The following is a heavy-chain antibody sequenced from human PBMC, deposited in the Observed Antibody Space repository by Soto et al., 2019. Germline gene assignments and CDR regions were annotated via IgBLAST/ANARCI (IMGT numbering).Heavy chain of an antibody. V-gene: IGHV1-18*04. D-gene: IGHD1-26*01. J-gene: IGHJ4*02. CDR3: AVGKDFDY. CDR1: GDTLTSYG. Sequence: QVQLVQSGPEVIKPGASLNVSCTASGDTLTSYGVTWVRQAPGQGLEWMGLHSGQHGNTNYAQRFPGRVTMTADMSAATAYLQLRTLRSDDTAIYYCAVGKDFDYWGQGTLVIVSS. CDR2: HSGQHGNT.